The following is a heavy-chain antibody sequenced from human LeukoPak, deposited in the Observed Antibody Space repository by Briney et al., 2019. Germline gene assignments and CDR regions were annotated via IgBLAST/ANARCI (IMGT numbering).Heavy chain of an antibody. CDR3: ARGVVGATKAFDI. D-gene: IGHD1-26*01. V-gene: IGHV3-11*01. CDR1: GFTFSDYY. CDR2: ISSSGSTI. J-gene: IGHJ3*02. Sequence: GGSLRLSCAASGFTFSDYYMSWICQAPGKGLGWVSYISSSGSTIYYADSVKGRFTISRDNAKNSPYLQRNSLRAEDTAVYYCARGVVGATKAFDIWGQGTMVPVSS.